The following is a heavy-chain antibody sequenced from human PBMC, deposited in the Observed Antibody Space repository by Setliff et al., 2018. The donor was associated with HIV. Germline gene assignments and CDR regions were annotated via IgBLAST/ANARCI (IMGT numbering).Heavy chain of an antibody. D-gene: IGHD6-13*01. CDR3: ARVPTSSWYVTSQRTKEYFHQ. V-gene: IGHV4-39*07. CDR1: GDSINSRSYY. Sequence: SETLSLTCTVSGDSINSRSYYWGWVRQPPGKGLEWIGNILSGGKIYYNPSLRSRLTMSVDTSKNQYSLKLSSVTAADTAMYYCARVPTSSWYVTSQRTKEYFHQWGQGTLVTVSS. CDR2: ILSGGKI. J-gene: IGHJ1*01.